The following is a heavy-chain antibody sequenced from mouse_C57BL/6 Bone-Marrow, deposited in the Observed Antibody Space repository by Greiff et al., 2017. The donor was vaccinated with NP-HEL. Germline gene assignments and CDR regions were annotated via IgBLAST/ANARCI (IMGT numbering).Heavy chain of an antibody. V-gene: IGHV1-62-2*01. J-gene: IGHJ4*01. CDR1: GYTFTEYT. CDR2: FYPGSGSI. CDR3: ARHEGSLWLRRRGGAMDY. D-gene: IGHD2-2*01. Sequence: QAQLKQSGAELVKPGASVKLSCKASGYTFTEYTIHWVKQRSGQGLEWIGWFYPGSGSIKYNEKFKDKATLTADKSSSTVYMELSRLTSEDSAVYFCARHEGSLWLRRRGGAMDYWGQGTSVTVSS.